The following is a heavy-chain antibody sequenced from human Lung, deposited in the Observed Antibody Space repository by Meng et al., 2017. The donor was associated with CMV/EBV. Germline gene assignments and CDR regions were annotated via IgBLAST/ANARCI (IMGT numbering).Heavy chain of an antibody. D-gene: IGHD5-18*01. CDR1: GGSISSGDYY. CDR3: ARALDTAMVTFDY. Sequence: HVQLQESGPGRVKPSQTLSLSCTVSGGSISSGDYYWSWIRQPPGKGLEWIGYIYYSGSTYYNPSLKSRVTISVDTSKNQFSLKLSSVTAADTAVYYCARALDTAMVTFDYWGQGTLVTVSS. V-gene: IGHV4-30-4*08. J-gene: IGHJ4*02. CDR2: IYYSGST.